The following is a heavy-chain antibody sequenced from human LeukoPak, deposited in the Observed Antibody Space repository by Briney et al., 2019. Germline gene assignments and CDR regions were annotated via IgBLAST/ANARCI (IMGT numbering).Heavy chain of an antibody. CDR1: GFTFSDYY. D-gene: IGHD3-3*01. Sequence: GGSLRLSCAASGFTFSDYYMSWVRQAPGKGLEWVANIKQDGSEKYYVDSVKGRFTISRDNAKNSLYLQMNSLRAEDTAVYYCASNDFWSGYFVSDYWGQGTLVTVSS. CDR3: ASNDFWSGYFVSDY. CDR2: IKQDGSEK. V-gene: IGHV3-7*01. J-gene: IGHJ4*02.